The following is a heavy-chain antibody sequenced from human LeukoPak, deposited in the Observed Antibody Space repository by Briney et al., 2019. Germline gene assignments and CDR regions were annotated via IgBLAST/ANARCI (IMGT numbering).Heavy chain of an antibody. J-gene: IGHJ4*02. D-gene: IGHD5-12*01. CDR1: GFTFSSYA. CDR3: ARDPNYSGYLYYFDY. V-gene: IGHV3-30-3*01. CDR2: ISYDGSNK. Sequence: GRSLRLSCAASGFTFSSYAMHWVRQAPGKGLERVAVISYDGSNKYYADSVKGRFTISRDNSKNTLYLQMNSLRAEDTAVYYCARDPNYSGYLYYFDYWGQGTLVTVSS.